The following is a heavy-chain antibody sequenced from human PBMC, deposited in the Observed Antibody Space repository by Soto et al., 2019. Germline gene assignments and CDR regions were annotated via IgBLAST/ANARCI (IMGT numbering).Heavy chain of an antibody. Sequence: GGSLRLSCATSGFTFSSYSMNWVRQAPGKGLEWVSSISSSSSYIYYADSVKGRFTISRDNAKNSLYLQMNSLRAEDTAVYYCARAGIAAAGPLTYSYYYGMDDWGEGTTVTVSS. CDR2: ISSSSSYI. D-gene: IGHD6-13*01. CDR1: GFTFSSYS. J-gene: IGHJ6*04. CDR3: ARAGIAAAGPLTYSYYYGMDD. V-gene: IGHV3-21*01.